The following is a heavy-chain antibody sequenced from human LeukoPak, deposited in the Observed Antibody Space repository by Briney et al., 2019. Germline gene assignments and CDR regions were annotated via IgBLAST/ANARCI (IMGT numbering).Heavy chain of an antibody. CDR3: AKILQWLVRNRAFDY. Sequence: GGSLRLSCAASGFTFSNYAMSWVRQAPGKGLEWVSGISGSNRTTYYADSVKGRFTISRDNFRNTLYLQTNSLRAEDTAVYYCAKILQWLVRNRAFDYWGQGTLVTVSS. J-gene: IGHJ4*02. D-gene: IGHD6-19*01. V-gene: IGHV3-23*01. CDR2: ISGSNRTT. CDR1: GFTFSNYA.